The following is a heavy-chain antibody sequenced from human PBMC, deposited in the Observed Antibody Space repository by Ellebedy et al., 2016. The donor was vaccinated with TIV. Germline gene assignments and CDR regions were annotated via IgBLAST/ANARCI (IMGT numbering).Heavy chain of an antibody. CDR3: ARDAMIWTFDS. CDR2: IYGLNTYT. Sequence: GESLKISCAASGFTFSSYSMNWVRQAPGRRLEWVASIYGLNTYTDYGDSVKGRFTVSRDNAKNSLYLQMNSLRSGDTAVYYCARDAMIWTFDSWGQGTLVTVSS. D-gene: IGHD3-22*01. J-gene: IGHJ4*02. V-gene: IGHV3-21*06. CDR1: GFTFSSYS.